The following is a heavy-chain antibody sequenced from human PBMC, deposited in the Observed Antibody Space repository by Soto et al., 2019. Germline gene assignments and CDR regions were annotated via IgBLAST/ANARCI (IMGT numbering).Heavy chain of an antibody. CDR2: ISGSGGST. J-gene: IGHJ4*02. CDR1: GFTFSSYA. CDR3: ARIVPNREVVRGALGGYGDY. Sequence: EVQLLESGGGLVQPGGSLRLSCAASGFTFSSYAMSWVRQAPGKGLEWVSAISGSGGSTYYADSVKGRFTISRDNSKNTLYLQINSLRAEDTAVYYCARIVPNREVVRGALGGYGDYWGQGTLVTVSS. D-gene: IGHD3-10*01. V-gene: IGHV3-23*01.